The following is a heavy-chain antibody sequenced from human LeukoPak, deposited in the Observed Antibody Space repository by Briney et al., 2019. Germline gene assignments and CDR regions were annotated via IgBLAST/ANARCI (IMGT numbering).Heavy chain of an antibody. V-gene: IGHV4-38-2*02. J-gene: IGHJ4*02. CDR1: GYSISSGYY. D-gene: IGHD2-2*01. CDR3: ARESQLLSNDY. CDR2: IYHSGST. Sequence: SETLSLTCTVSGYSISSGYYWGWIRQPPGKGLEWIGSIYHSGSTYYNPSLKSRVTISVDTSKNQFSLELSSVTAADTAVYYCARESQLLSNDYWGQGTLVTVSS.